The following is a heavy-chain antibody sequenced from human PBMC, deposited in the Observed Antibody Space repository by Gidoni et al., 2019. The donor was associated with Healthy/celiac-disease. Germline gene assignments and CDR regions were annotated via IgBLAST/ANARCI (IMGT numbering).Heavy chain of an antibody. CDR2: ISGSGGST. D-gene: IGHD1-26*01. J-gene: IGHJ6*02. CDR3: AKSIGKVTAEGGMDV. Sequence: EVQLLESGGCLVQPGGSLRLSCAASGFPFSSYAMRWVRQAPGKGLEWVSAISGSGGSTYYADSVKGRFTISRDNSKNTLYLQMNSLRAEDTAVYYCAKSIGKVTAEGGMDVWGQGTTVTVSS. V-gene: IGHV3-23*01. CDR1: GFPFSSYA.